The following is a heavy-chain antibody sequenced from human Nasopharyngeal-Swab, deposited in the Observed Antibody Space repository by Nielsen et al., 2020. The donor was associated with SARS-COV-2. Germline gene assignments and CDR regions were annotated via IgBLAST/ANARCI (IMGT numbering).Heavy chain of an antibody. CDR1: GFTSADYA. V-gene: IGHV3-43D*03. CDR2: ISWEGGTT. J-gene: IGHJ1*01. D-gene: IGHD1-7*01. CDR3: AKDMWETGTTGYFQH. Sequence: GGSLRPSCAVPGFTSADYAMHWVRQTQGKGLEWVALISWEGGTTFYSDSVKGRFTISTDNSKNSLYLQMNSLRAEDSALYYCAKDMWETGTTGYFQHWGQGTLVTVSS.